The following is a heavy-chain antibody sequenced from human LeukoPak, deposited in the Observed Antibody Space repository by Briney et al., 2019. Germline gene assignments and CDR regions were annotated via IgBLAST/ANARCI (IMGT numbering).Heavy chain of an antibody. CDR1: GFTFSSYS. Sequence: KSGGSLRLSCAASGFTFSSYSMNCVRQAPGKGLEWVSSISSSSSYIYYADSVKGRFTISRDNAKNSLYLQMNSLRAEDTAVYYCARDPVDTAIGVGYWGQGTLVTVSS. CDR2: ISSSSSYI. V-gene: IGHV3-21*01. D-gene: IGHD5-18*01. J-gene: IGHJ4*02. CDR3: ARDPVDTAIGVGY.